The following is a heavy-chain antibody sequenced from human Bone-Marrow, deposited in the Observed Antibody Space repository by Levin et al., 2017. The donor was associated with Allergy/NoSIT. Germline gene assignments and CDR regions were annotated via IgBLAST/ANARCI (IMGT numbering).Heavy chain of an antibody. CDR3: ARGHRTAWYYVDS. CDR1: GVSISRNY. CDR2: IYYSGST. Sequence: PSETLSLTCTVSGVSISRNYWSWIRQPPGRGLEWIGYIYYSGSTNYNPSLKSRVTISVDTSKNQFSLKLTSVTAADTAVYYCARGHRTAWYYVDSWGQGTLVTVSS. V-gene: IGHV4-59*01. D-gene: IGHD6-19*01. J-gene: IGHJ4*02.